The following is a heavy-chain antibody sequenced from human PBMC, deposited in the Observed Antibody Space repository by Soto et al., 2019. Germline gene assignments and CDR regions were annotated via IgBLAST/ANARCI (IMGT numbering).Heavy chain of an antibody. Sequence: GGSLRLSCEASGFTFSGYGMHWVRQAPGKGLEWVAFISYYGTNEYYEDSVKVRFTISRDNSKNTLYLQMNSLRIEDTAVYFCAKEDPSGRYSLHXWGQVSKVTVSX. CDR1: GFTFSGYG. CDR3: AKEDPSGRYSLHX. J-gene: IGHJ4*02. V-gene: IGHV3-30*18. D-gene: IGHD1-26*01. CDR2: ISYYGTNE.